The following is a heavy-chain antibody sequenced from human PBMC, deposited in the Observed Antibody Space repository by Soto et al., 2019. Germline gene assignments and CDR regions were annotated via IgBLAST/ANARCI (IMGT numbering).Heavy chain of an antibody. V-gene: IGHV3-23*01. Sequence: PGGSLRLSCAASGFTFSSYAMSWVRQAPGKGLEWVSAISGSGGSTYYADSVKGRFTISRDNSKNTLYLQVNSLRAEDTAVYYCAKDLTSRGQWLVREPDYWGQGTLVTVSS. CDR2: ISGSGGST. J-gene: IGHJ4*02. CDR3: AKDLTSRGQWLVREPDY. CDR1: GFTFSSYA. D-gene: IGHD6-19*01.